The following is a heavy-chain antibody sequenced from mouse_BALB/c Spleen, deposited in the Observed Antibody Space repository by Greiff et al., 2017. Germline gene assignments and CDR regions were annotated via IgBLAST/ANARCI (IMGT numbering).Heavy chain of an antibody. CDR1: GFTFSSYG. D-gene: IGHD2-1*01. Sequence: EVQLVESGGGLVQPGGSLKLSCAASGFTFSSYGMSWVRQTPDKRLELVATINSNGGSTYYPDSVKGRFTISRDNAKNTLYLQMSSLKSEDTAMYYCAREGYGNSLFAYWGQGTLVTVSA. J-gene: IGHJ3*01. CDR3: AREGYGNSLFAY. V-gene: IGHV5-6-3*01. CDR2: INSNGGST.